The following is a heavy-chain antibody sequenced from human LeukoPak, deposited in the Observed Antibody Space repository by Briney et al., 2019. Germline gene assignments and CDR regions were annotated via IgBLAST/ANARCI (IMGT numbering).Heavy chain of an antibody. J-gene: IGHJ4*02. Sequence: SETLSLTCTVSGGSISSYYWSWIRQPPGKGLEWIGNIYYSGSTNYNPSLKSRVTISVDTSKNQFSLKLSSVTAADTAVYYCARYDYGDYVVDYWGQGTLVTVSS. CDR3: ARYDYGDYVVDY. V-gene: IGHV4-59*01. CDR1: GGSISSYY. CDR2: IYYSGST. D-gene: IGHD4-17*01.